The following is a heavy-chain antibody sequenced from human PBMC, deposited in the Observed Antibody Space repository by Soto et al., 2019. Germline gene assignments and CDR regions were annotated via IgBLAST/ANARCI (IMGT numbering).Heavy chain of an antibody. V-gene: IGHV3-23*01. D-gene: IGHD2-2*01. J-gene: IGHJ4*02. CDR3: AKIPDLDYCSRTSCLYFFDY. CDR2: INKNGGST. CDR1: GFTFSTSA. Sequence: GGSLRLSCAASGFTFSTSAMSWVRQAPGKGLEWVATINKNGGSTFYADSVKGRFTISRDNSKNTRYLQLNSLRAEDTAVYYCAKIPDLDYCSRTSCLYFFDYWGQGTLVTVSS.